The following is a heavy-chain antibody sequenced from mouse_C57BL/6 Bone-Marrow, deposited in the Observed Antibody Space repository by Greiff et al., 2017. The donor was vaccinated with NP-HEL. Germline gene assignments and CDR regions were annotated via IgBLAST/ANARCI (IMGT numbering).Heavy chain of an antibody. CDR3: ARGGGGSSFYYAMDY. D-gene: IGHD1-1*01. CDR1: GFSLTSYG. CDR2: IWSGGST. V-gene: IGHV2-2*01. Sequence: VQGVESGPGLVQPSQSLSITCTVSGFSLTSYGVHWVRQSPGKGLEWLGVIWSGGSTDYNAAFISRLSISKDNSKSQVFFKMNSLQADDTAIYYCARGGGGSSFYYAMDYWGQGTSVTVSS. J-gene: IGHJ4*01.